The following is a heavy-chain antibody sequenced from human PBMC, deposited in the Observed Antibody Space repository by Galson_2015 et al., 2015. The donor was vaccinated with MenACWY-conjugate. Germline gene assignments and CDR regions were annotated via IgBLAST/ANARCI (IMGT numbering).Heavy chain of an antibody. J-gene: IGHJ4*02. CDR2: IYPGDSDT. D-gene: IGHD1-14*01. Sequence: QSGAEVKKPGESLTISCKGSGYSFTSYWIGWVRQMPGKGLEWMGIIYPGDSDTRYSPSFQGQVTISADKPISTAYLQWSSLKASDTAMYYCARLPPSAGIIQYYFDYWGQGTLVTVSS. CDR1: GYSFTSYW. CDR3: ARLPPSAGIIQYYFDY. V-gene: IGHV5-51*01.